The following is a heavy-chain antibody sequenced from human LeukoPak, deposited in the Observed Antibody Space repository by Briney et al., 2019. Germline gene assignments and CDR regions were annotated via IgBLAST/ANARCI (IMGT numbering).Heavy chain of an antibody. CDR3: ARVPTVTQGAYYFDY. Sequence: SETLSLTCTVSGGSISSGDYYWSWIRQPPGKGLEWIGYIYYSGSTYYNPSLKSRVTISVDTSKNQFSLKLSSVTAADTAVYYCARVPTVTQGAYYFDYWGQGTLVTVSS. D-gene: IGHD4-17*01. CDR1: GGSISSGDYY. CDR2: IYYSGST. J-gene: IGHJ4*02. V-gene: IGHV4-30-4*02.